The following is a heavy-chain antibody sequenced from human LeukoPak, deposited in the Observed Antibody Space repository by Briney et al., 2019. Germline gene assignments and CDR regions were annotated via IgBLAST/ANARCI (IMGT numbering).Heavy chain of an antibody. Sequence: PSETLSLTCTVSGGSISTYYWSWIRQPPGKGLEWIAYIDYRGSTTYNPSLRSRVTISVDTSRNQFSLKLSSVTAADTAVYYCARGITPRTFDYWGQGTLVTVSS. J-gene: IGHJ4*02. CDR3: ARGITPRTFDY. CDR1: GGSISTYY. V-gene: IGHV4-59*01. D-gene: IGHD1-14*01. CDR2: IDYRGST.